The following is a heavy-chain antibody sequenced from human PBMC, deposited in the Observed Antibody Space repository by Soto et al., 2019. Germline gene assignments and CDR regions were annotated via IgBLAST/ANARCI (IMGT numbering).Heavy chain of an antibody. D-gene: IGHD6-19*01. Sequence: SETLSLICTVSSSSIFSGDYYWSWIRQPPGKGLEWIGYIYYSGSTYYNPSLKSRVTISVDTSKNQFSLKLSSVTAADTAVYYCARHKPNSSGWYYYGMDVWGQGTTVT. J-gene: IGHJ6*02. CDR1: SSSIFSGDYY. CDR3: ARHKPNSSGWYYYGMDV. CDR2: IYYSGST. V-gene: IGHV4-30-4*01.